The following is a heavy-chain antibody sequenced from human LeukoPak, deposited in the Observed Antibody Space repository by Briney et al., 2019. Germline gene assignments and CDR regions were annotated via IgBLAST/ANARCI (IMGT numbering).Heavy chain of an antibody. J-gene: IGHJ6*03. CDR3: ARVYDSSGYYSVYYYYMDV. D-gene: IGHD3-22*01. CDR2: ISGSGGST. Sequence: PGGSLRLSCAASGFTFSSYAMSWVRQAPGKGLEWVSAISGSGGSTYYADSVKGRFTISRDNSKNTLYLQMNSLRAEDTAVYYCARVYDSSGYYSVYYYYMDVWGKGTTVTVSS. V-gene: IGHV3-23*01. CDR1: GFTFSSYA.